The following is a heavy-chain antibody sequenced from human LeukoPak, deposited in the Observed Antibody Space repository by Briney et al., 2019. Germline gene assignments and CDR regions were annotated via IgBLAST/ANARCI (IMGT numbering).Heavy chain of an antibody. CDR2: IVPILSTT. CDR3: ARGPPPYTEGDLFYYYGLDV. CDR1: GGSFINYA. D-gene: IGHD3-16*01. V-gene: IGHV1-69*13. J-gene: IGHJ6*02. Sequence: SVKVSCKASGGSFINYAISWVRQAPGQGLEWMGGIVPILSTTNYARKFQGRVTMTAGESTSTAYMELSSLRSDDTAVYYCARGPPPYTEGDLFYYYGLDVWGQGTTVTVSS.